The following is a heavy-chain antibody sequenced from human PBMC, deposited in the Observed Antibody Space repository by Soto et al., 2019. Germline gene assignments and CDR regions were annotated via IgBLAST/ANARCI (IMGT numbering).Heavy chain of an antibody. D-gene: IGHD2-21*02. CDR2: IYYSGST. Sequence: SETVSLTCTVTWDSISSRSYYSGWIRQPPGKGLEWIGSIYYSGSTYNNPSLRSRVSMSIDTSKDQFSLKLKSVTAADTALYFCARQRPSVVTLASVDVWVPGSLVTVS. J-gene: IGHJ1*01. CDR3: ARQRPSVVTLASVDV. CDR1: WDSISSRSYY. V-gene: IGHV4-39*01.